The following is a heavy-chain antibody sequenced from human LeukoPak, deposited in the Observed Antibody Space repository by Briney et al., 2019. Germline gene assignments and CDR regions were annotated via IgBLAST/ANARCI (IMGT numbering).Heavy chain of an antibody. J-gene: IGHJ4*02. CDR3: GRSLLGYCSSTSCPTFDY. Sequence: ASVKVSCKASGYTFTSYAVNWVRQAPGQGLEWMGWINTNTGNPTYAQGFTGRFVFSLDTSVSTAYLQISSLKAEDTAVYYCGRSLLGYCSSTSCPTFDYWGQGTLVTVSS. V-gene: IGHV7-4-1*02. D-gene: IGHD2-2*01. CDR2: INTNTGNP. CDR1: GYTFTSYA.